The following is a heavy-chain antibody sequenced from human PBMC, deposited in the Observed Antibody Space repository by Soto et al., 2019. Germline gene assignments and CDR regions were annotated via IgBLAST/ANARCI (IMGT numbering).Heavy chain of an antibody. CDR2: VYSSGTT. V-gene: IGHV4-4*07. CDR3: ARDIGSYAYGEGY. Sequence: PSETLSLTCSVSGGSINSYWWSWIRQPAGKGLEWIGRVYSSGTTDYNPSLNSRATLSVETSKNQFSLKLSSVTAADTAVYYCARDIGSYAYGEGYWGQGLQVPVYS. CDR1: GGSINSYW. D-gene: IGHD3-10*01. J-gene: IGHJ4*02.